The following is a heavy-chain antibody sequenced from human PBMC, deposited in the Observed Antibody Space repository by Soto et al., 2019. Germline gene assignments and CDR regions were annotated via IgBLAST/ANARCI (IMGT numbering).Heavy chain of an antibody. Sequence: PSETLSLTCSVSGASVSSTYWWTWVRHPPGKGLEWIGYIYLGGSINYNPSLKSRVTISVDTSKNQFSLKLSSVTAADTAVYYCAKGGSGSYSNAFDIWGQGTMVTVSS. CDR2: IYLGGSI. V-gene: IGHV4-4*08. CDR3: AKGGSGSYSNAFDI. D-gene: IGHD3-10*01. CDR1: GASVSSTYW. J-gene: IGHJ3*02.